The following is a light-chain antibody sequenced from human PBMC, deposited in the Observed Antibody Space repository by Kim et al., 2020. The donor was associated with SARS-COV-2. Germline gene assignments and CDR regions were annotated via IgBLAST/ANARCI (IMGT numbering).Light chain of an antibody. CDR1: QSVLYSSNNKNY. CDR3: QQYYTPPLT. J-gene: IGKJ5*01. CDR2: WAS. Sequence: DIVMTQSPDSLAMSLGERATINCKSSQSVLYSSNNKNYLSWYQQKPGQPPKLLIYWASTRASGVPERFSGSGSGTEFTLTISSLQAEDVAVYYCQQYYTPPLTFGQGTRLEIK. V-gene: IGKV4-1*01.